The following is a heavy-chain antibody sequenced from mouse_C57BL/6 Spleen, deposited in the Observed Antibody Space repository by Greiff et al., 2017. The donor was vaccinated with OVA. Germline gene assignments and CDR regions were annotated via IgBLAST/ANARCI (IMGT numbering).Heavy chain of an antibody. D-gene: IGHD2-1*01. J-gene: IGHJ4*01. CDR3: ARSGGNYGYYYAMDY. Sequence: EVQRVESGPELVKPGASVKIPCKASGYTFTDYNMDWVKQSHGKSLEWIGDINPNNGGTIYNQKFKGKATLTVDKSSSTAYMELRSLTSEDTAVYYCARSGGNYGYYYAMDYWGKGTSDTVSS. CDR2: INPNNGGT. CDR1: GYTFTDYN. V-gene: IGHV1-18*01.